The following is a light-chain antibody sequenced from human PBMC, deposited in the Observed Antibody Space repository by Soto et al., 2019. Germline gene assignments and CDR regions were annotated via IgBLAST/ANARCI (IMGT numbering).Light chain of an antibody. V-gene: IGLV2-14*01. J-gene: IGLJ2*01. CDR2: EVS. CDR3: SSYTSSSTHVV. Sequence: QSALTQPASVSGSPGQSITISCTGTSSDVGGYNYVSWYQQLPGKAPKLMIYEVSNRPSGVSNRFSGSKSGNTASLTISGLQAEDEADYYCSSYTSSSTHVVFGGGTQLTVL. CDR1: SSDVGGYNY.